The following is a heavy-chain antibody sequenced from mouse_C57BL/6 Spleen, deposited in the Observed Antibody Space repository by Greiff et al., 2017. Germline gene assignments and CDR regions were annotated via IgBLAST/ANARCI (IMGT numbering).Heavy chain of an antibody. D-gene: IGHD4-1*01. Sequence: QVQLMESGAGLVAPSKSLSITCTVSGFSLTGYGVHWVRQPPGKGLEWLVMIRSDGSTTYYSAPKSRLIISKDNSKSQVILLINSRQTDDTAMYYYARHGWEDYALDCWGQGPSVTVSS. V-gene: IGHV2-6*02. J-gene: IGHJ4*01. CDR1: GFSLTGYG. CDR3: ARHGWEDYALDC. CDR2: IRSDGST.